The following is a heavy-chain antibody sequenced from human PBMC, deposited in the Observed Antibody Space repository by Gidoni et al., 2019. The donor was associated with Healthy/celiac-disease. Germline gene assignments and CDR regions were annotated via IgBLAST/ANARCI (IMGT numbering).Heavy chain of an antibody. CDR3: ARGSVSSPEGYYFDY. CDR2: IYSGGST. J-gene: IGHJ4*02. CDR1: GFPVSSNY. D-gene: IGHD6-6*01. V-gene: IGHV3-66*01. Sequence: EVQLVESGGGLVQPGGSLRLSCAASGFPVSSNYMSWVRQAPGKGLEWVSVIYSGGSTYYADSVKGRFTISRDNSKNTLYLQMNSLRAEDTAVYYCARGSVSSPEGYYFDYWGQGTLVTVSS.